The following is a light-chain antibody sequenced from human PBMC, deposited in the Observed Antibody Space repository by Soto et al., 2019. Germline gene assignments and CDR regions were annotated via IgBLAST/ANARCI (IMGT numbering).Light chain of an antibody. CDR2: AAS. CDR1: QSISSY. Sequence: DIQMTQSPSSLSASVGDRVTITCRASQSISSYLNWYRQKAGKAPTLLTYAASSLQSGVPSRFSGSGSGTDFTLTISSLQPEDFATYYCQQSYSTPYTFGQGTKLEIK. J-gene: IGKJ2*01. CDR3: QQSYSTPYT. V-gene: IGKV1-39*01.